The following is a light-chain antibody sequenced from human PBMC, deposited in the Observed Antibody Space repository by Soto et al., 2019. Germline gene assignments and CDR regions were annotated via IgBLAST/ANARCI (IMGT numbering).Light chain of an antibody. CDR3: SSYTSSSTYSV. J-gene: IGLJ1*01. Sequence: QSALTQPASVSGSPGQSITISCTGTGSDIGGYNYVSWYQQHPGKAPKLMISEVRNRPSGVSHRFSGSKSGNTASLTISGLQAEDEADYYCSSYTSSSTYSVFGTGTKVTVL. V-gene: IGLV2-14*01. CDR2: EVR. CDR1: GSDIGGYNY.